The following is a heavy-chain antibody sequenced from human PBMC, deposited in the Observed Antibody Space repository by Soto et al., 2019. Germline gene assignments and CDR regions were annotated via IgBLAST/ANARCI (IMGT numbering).Heavy chain of an antibody. CDR3: ARDLRQLERREYYYYYGMDV. CDR2: INAGNGNT. D-gene: IGHD1-1*01. V-gene: IGHV1-3*01. CDR1: GYTFTSYA. Sequence: ASVKVSCKASGYTFTSYAMHWVRQAPGQRLEWMGWINAGNGNTKYSQKFQGRVTITRDTSASTAYMELSSLRSEDTAVYYCARDLRQLERREYYYYYGMDVWGQGTTVTVSS. J-gene: IGHJ6*02.